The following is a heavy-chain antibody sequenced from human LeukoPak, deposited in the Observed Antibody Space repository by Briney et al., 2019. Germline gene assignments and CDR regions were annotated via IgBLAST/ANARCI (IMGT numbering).Heavy chain of an antibody. Sequence: GGSLRLSCAASGFTFSSYAMHWVRQAPGKELEWVAVISYDGSNKYYADSVKGRFTISRDNSKNTLYLQMNSLRAEDTAVYYCARDRIAVPDYWGQGTLVTVSS. J-gene: IGHJ4*02. V-gene: IGHV3-30*04. D-gene: IGHD6-19*01. CDR1: GFTFSSYA. CDR3: ARDRIAVPDY. CDR2: ISYDGSNK.